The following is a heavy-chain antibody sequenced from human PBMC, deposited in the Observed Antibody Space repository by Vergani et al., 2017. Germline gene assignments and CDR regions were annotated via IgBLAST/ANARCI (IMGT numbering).Heavy chain of an antibody. CDR1: GGSISSYY. D-gene: IGHD3-22*01. CDR3: ARSSGYYYGLSEWYFQH. V-gene: IGHV4-59*10. Sequence: QVQLQQWGAGLLKPSETLSLTCAVYGGSISSYYWSWIRQPAGKGLEWIGRIYTSGSTNYNPSLKSRVTMSVDTSKNQFSLKLSSVTAADTAVYYCARSSGYYYGLSEWYFQHWGQGTLVTVSS. J-gene: IGHJ1*01. CDR2: IYTSGST.